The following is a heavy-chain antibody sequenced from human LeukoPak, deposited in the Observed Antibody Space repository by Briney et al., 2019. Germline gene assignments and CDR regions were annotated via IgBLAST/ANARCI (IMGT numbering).Heavy chain of an antibody. V-gene: IGHV3-7*01. CDR1: GFSYSRYW. CDR2: IKQDGSQK. CDR3: ARGGTYDI. J-gene: IGHJ3*02. Sequence: GGSLRLSCAVSGFSYSRYWMTWFRQAPGKGLEWVANIKQDGSQKNYVDSVKGRFTISRDNAKKSLYLQMNSLRGEDTAVYFCARGGTYDIWGQGTRVTVSS.